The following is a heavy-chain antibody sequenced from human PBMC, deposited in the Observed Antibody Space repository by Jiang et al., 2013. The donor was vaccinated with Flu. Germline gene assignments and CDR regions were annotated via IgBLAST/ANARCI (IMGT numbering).Heavy chain of an antibody. Sequence: KPSETLSLTCTVSGGSISSYYWTWIRQSPGKGLEWIGYIYYSGSTDYNPSLKSRVTMSLDTSKKQFSLKLTSVTAADTAVYYCARDDSRWPRRFDYWGQGALITVSS. CDR1: GGSISSYY. CDR2: IYYSGST. D-gene: IGHD6-13*01. V-gene: IGHV4-59*01. CDR3: ARDDSRWPRRFDY. J-gene: IGHJ4*02.